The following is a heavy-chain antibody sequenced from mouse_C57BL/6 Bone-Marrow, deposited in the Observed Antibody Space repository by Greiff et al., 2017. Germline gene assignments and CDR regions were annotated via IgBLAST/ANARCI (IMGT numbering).Heavy chain of an antibody. V-gene: IGHV5-6*01. J-gene: IGHJ1*03. CDR1: GFTFSSYG. CDR3: AGYSRRDWYFDV. Sequence: EVQGVESGGDLVKPGGSLKLSCAASGFTFSSYGMSWVRQTPDKRLEWVATISSGGSYTYYPDSVKGRFTISRDNAKNTLYLQMSSLKSEDTAMXYCAGYSRRDWYFDVWGTGTTVTVSS. D-gene: IGHD1-2*01. CDR2: ISSGGSYT.